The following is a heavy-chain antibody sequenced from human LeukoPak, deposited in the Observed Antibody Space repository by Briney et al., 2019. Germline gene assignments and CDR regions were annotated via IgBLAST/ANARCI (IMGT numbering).Heavy chain of an antibody. CDR1: GGSISSYY. V-gene: IGHV4-59*12. CDR2: IYYSGST. D-gene: IGHD5-24*01. CDR3: ERGVEMATNWFDY. J-gene: IGHJ4*02. Sequence: PSETLSLTCTVSGGSISSYYWSWIRQPPGKGLEWIGYIYYSGSTNYNPSPKSRVTISVDKSKNQFSLKLSSVTAADTAVYYCERGVEMATNWFDYWGQGTLVTVSS.